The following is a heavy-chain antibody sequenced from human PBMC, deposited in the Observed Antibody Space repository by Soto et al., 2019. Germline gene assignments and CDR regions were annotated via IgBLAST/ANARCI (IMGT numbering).Heavy chain of an antibody. V-gene: IGHV3-53*01. CDR2: INSDGST. J-gene: IGHJ4*02. CDR1: GFLVNSAY. CDR3: ARSGYSFAWGY. D-gene: IGHD5-18*01. Sequence: EVPLVESGGGLIPPGGSLRLSCAASGFLVNSAYMTWVRQAPGKGLEWLSMINSDGSTLYAESVKGGFTISTDNSKNRLDLQMYGPRAEDTAMYYCARSGYSFAWGYWGQGTMVIVTS.